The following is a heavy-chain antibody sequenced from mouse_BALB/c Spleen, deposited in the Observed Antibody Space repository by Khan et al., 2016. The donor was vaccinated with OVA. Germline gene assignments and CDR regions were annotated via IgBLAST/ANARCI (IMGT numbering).Heavy chain of an antibody. D-gene: IGHD2-10*02. CDR3: AREYGNSHYAMGY. Sequence: QVQLKQSGPGLVAPSQSLSITCTVSGFSLTSYGVHWVRQPPGKGLEWLGVIWAGGSTNYNSALMSRLSISKDNSKSQVFLKMSSLQTDDTAMYYCAREYGNSHYAMGYWGQGTSVTVSS. CDR2: IWAGGST. J-gene: IGHJ4*01. V-gene: IGHV2-9*02. CDR1: GFSLTSYG.